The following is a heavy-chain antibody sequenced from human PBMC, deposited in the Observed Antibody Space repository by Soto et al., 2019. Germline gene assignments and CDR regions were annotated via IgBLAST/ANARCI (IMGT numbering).Heavy chain of an antibody. J-gene: IGHJ6*03. CDR3: ASHTPYYYGSGSYYVRPYYYYYMDV. D-gene: IGHD3-10*01. Sequence: QVQLVQSGAEVKKPGASVKVSCKASGYTFTSYAMHWVRQAPGQRLEWMGCINAGNGNTKYSQKCQGRVTITRATSASTASMEVSRLRSEDTAVYYCASHTPYYYGSGSYYVRPYYYYYMDVWGKGTTVTVSS. V-gene: IGHV1-3*01. CDR1: GYTFTSYA. CDR2: INAGNGNT.